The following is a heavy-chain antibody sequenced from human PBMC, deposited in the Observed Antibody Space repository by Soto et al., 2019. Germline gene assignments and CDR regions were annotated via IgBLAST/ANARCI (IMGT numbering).Heavy chain of an antibody. CDR2: IVVGSGNT. J-gene: IGHJ4*02. Sequence: SVTVSWKASGFTITSSAVQWVRQARGQRLEWIGWIVVGSGNTNYAQKFQERVTITRDMSTSTAYMELSSLRSEDTAVYYCAAAAVAGIRFDYWGQGTLVTVSS. V-gene: IGHV1-58*01. D-gene: IGHD6-19*01. CDR3: AAAAVAGIRFDY. CDR1: GFTITSSA.